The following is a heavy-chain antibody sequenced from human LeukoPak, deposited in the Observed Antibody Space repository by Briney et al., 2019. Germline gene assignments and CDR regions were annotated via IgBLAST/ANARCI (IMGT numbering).Heavy chain of an antibody. CDR1: GGSFSGYY. J-gene: IGHJ3*02. CDR3: ARVGQQLSHDAFDI. Sequence: TSETLSLTCAVYGGSFSGYYWSWIRQPPGKGLEWIGEINHSGSTNYNPSLKSRVTISVDTSKNQFSLKLSSETAADTAVYYCARVGQQLSHDAFDIWGQGTMVTVSS. V-gene: IGHV4-34*01. CDR2: INHSGST. D-gene: IGHD6-13*01.